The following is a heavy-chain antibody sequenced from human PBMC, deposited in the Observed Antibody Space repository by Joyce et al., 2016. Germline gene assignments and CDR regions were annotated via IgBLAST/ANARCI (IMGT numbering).Heavy chain of an antibody. CDR1: GGTFSSYT. Sequence: QVQLVQSGAEVKKPGSSVKVSCKATGGTFSSYTISWVRQAPGQGLEWMGRILPILGIAKYPQKFQGRVTITADKSTSTAYMELSSLRSEDTAVYYCAREVAAPPYYYYGMDVWGQGTTVTVSS. V-gene: IGHV1-69*08. D-gene: IGHD2-15*01. J-gene: IGHJ6*02. CDR3: AREVAAPPYYYYGMDV. CDR2: ILPILGIA.